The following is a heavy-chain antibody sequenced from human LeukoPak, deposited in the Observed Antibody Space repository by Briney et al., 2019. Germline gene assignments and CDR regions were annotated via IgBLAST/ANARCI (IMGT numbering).Heavy chain of an antibody. CDR2: INAGNGNT. V-gene: IGHV1-3*01. CDR3: ARDVYYDILTGYRPYYYYCGMDV. J-gene: IGHJ6*02. Sequence: ASVTVSCTASGYTFTSYAMHWVRQAPGQRLEWMGWINAGNGNTKYSQKFQGRVTITRDTSASTAYMELSSLRSEDTAVYYCARDVYYDILTGYRPYYYYCGMDVWGQGTTVTVSS. D-gene: IGHD3-9*01. CDR1: GYTFTSYA.